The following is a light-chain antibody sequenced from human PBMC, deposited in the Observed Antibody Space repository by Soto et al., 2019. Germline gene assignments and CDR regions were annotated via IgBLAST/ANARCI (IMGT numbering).Light chain of an antibody. J-gene: IGKJ1*01. CDR2: WAS. V-gene: IGKV4-1*01. CDR1: QSVLYSSNNKNY. Sequence: DIVMTQSPDSLAVSLGERATINCKSSQSVLYSSNNKNYLAWYQQKPGQPPKLLIYWASTRESGVPDRFSGSRSWTDFTLTISSLQAEDVAVYYGPQYYRPWTFGQGTKVEIK. CDR3: PQYYRPWT.